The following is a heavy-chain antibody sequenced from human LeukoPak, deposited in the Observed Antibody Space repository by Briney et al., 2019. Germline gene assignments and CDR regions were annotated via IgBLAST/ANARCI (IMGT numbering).Heavy chain of an antibody. J-gene: IGHJ5*02. D-gene: IGHD3-10*01. CDR3: ARASDGSGSYHRGNWFDP. CDR2: IYHSGST. Sequence: SETLSLTCAVSGGSISSGGYSWSWIRQPPGKGLEWIGYIYHSGSTYYNPSLKSRVTISVDRSKNQFSLKLSSVTAADTAVYYCARASDGSGSYHRGNWFDPWGQGTLVTVSS. CDR1: GGSISSGGYS. V-gene: IGHV4-30-2*01.